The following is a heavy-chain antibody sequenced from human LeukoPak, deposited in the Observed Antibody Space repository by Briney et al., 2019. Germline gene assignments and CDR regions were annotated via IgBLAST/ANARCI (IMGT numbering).Heavy chain of an antibody. CDR3: ARDQRYCSSSSCPWEPFDY. D-gene: IGHD2-2*01. Sequence: GGSLRLSCAASGFTFSTYTMSWVRQAPGKGLEWVANIKQDGSEKYYVDSVKGRFTISRDNAKNSLYLQMNSLRAEDTAVYYCARDQRYCSSSSCPWEPFDYWGQGTLVTVSS. CDR2: IKQDGSEK. CDR1: GFTFSTYT. V-gene: IGHV3-7*05. J-gene: IGHJ4*02.